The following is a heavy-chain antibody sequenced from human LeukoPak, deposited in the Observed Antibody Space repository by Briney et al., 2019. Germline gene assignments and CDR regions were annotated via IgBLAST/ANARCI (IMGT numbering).Heavy chain of an antibody. V-gene: IGHV4-34*01. D-gene: IGHD6-19*01. CDR1: GRSFSDYY. Sequence: SSETLSLTCAVYGRSFSDYYWSWIRQPPGKGLEWIGEINHSGNTHYNPSLKSRVTISVDTSKNQFSLKLSSVTAADTAVYYCAREKWLSPIDYWGQGTLVTVSS. CDR3: AREKWLSPIDY. J-gene: IGHJ4*02. CDR2: INHSGNT.